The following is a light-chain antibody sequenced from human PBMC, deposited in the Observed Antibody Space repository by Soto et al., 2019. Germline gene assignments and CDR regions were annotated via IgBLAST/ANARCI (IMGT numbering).Light chain of an antibody. CDR3: YSYAGSYTFYV. V-gene: IGLV2-11*01. CDR2: DVS. J-gene: IGLJ1*01. Sequence: QSVLTQPRSVSGSPGQSVTISCTGTSSDVGGYNYVSWYQQHPGKAPKLVIYDVSKRPSGVPDRFSGSKSGNTASLIIFGLQAEDEADYYCYSYAGSYTFYVFGTGTKLTVL. CDR1: SSDVGGYNY.